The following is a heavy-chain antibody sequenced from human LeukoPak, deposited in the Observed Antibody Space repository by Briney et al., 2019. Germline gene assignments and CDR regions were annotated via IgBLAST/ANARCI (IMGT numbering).Heavy chain of an antibody. CDR3: ARTYYDILTGYNPYFDY. J-gene: IGHJ4*02. Sequence: GGSLRLSCTVSGFSLSSYAMNWVRQAPGKGLEWVSSITSSSTSIYFADSVKGRFTISRDNAKNSLYLQMNSLRAEDTAVYYCARTYYDILTGYNPYFDYWGQGTLVTVSS. D-gene: IGHD3-9*01. CDR1: GFSLSSYA. CDR2: ITSSSTSI. V-gene: IGHV3-21*01.